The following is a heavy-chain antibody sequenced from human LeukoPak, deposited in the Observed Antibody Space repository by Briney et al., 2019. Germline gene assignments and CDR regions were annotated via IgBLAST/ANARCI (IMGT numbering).Heavy chain of an antibody. V-gene: IGHV4-34*01. CDR1: GGSFSGYY. Sequence: SETLSLTCAVYGGSFSGYYWSWIRQPPGKGLEWIGEINHSGSTNYNPSLKSRVTISVDTSKNQFSLKLSSVTAADTAVYYCARSPQIIAAGYNWFDPWGQGTLVTVSS. CDR3: ARSPQIIAAGYNWFDP. J-gene: IGHJ5*02. D-gene: IGHD6-13*01. CDR2: INHSGST.